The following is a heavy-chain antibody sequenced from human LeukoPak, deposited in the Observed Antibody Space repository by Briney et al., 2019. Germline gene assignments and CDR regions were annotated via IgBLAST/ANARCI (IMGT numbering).Heavy chain of an antibody. CDR3: ANDEYYYGSGSSLYYFDY. CDR2: ISGSGGST. Sequence: GGSLRLSCAASGFTSSSYAMSWVRQAPGKGLEWVSAISGSGGSTYYADSVKGRFTISRDNSKNTLYLQMNSLRAEDTAVYYCANDEYYYGSGSSLYYFDYWGQGTLVTVSS. V-gene: IGHV3-23*01. CDR1: GFTSSSYA. D-gene: IGHD3-10*01. J-gene: IGHJ4*02.